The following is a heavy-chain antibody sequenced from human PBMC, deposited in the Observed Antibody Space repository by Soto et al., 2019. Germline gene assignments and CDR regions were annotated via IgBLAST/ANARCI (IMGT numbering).Heavy chain of an antibody. D-gene: IGHD2-15*01. CDR3: ARVSSSIVVVPVYGMDV. Sequence: QVQLVQSGVEVKKPGSSVKVSCKASGYTFIIHGISWVRQAPTRGLEWMGWISGTNGNTTYAQKLQGRVTLTTDTSTSTADMELRSLRSDDTAVYYCARVSSSIVVVPVYGMDVWGQGTTVTVSS. J-gene: IGHJ6*02. V-gene: IGHV1-18*04. CDR2: ISGTNGNT. CDR1: GYTFIIHG.